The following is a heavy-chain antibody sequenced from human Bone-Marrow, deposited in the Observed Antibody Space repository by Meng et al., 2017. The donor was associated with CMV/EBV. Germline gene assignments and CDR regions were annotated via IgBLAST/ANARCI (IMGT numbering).Heavy chain of an antibody. CDR2: ISYDGSNK. V-gene: IGHV3-30*04. CDR1: GFTFSSYA. Sequence: GGSLRLSCAASGFTFSSYAMHWVRQAPGKGLEWVAVISYDGSNKYYADSVKGRFTISRDNSKNTLYPQMNSLRAEDTAVYYCAREGNELRYFDWLLFVWGQGTLVTVSS. CDR3: AREGNELRYFDWLLFV. J-gene: IGHJ1*01. D-gene: IGHD3-9*01.